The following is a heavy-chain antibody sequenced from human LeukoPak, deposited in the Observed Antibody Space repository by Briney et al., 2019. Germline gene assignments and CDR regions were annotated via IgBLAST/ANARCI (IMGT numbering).Heavy chain of an antibody. CDR3: AREPAQQETSPYYDFWSGYHGVHYFDY. J-gene: IGHJ4*02. CDR2: ISSSSSYI. V-gene: IGHV3-21*01. CDR1: GFTFSSYS. Sequence: GGSLRLSCAASGFTFSSYSMNWVRQAPGKGLEWVSSISSSSSYIYYADSVKGRFTISRDNAKNSLYLQMNSLRAEDTAVYYCAREPAQQETSPYYDFWSGYHGVHYFDYWGQGTLVTVSS. D-gene: IGHD3-3*01.